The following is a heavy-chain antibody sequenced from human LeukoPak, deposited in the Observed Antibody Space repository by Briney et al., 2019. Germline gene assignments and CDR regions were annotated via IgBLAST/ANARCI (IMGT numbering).Heavy chain of an antibody. D-gene: IGHD6-19*01. CDR1: GFTFSSYW. CDR3: ARDGSSGWYGNDAFDI. CDR2: IKQDGSEK. V-gene: IGHV3-7*01. Sequence: GGSLRLSCAASGFTFSSYWMSWVRQAPGKGLEWVANIKQDGSEKYYVDSVKGRFTISRGNAKNSLYLQMNSLRAEDTAVYYCARDGSSGWYGNDAFDIWGQGTMVTVSS. J-gene: IGHJ3*02.